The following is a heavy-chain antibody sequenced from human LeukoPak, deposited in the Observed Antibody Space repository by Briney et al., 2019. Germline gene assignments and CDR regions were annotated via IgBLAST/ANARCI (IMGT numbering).Heavy chain of an antibody. CDR1: GVSISSSSYY. CDR3: ASRYHDSSGYYYDVY. Sequence: SETLSLTCTVSGVSISSSSYYWGWIRQPPGKGLEWIGSIFYSGSTYYNPSLESRVTISVDTSKNQFSLKLTSVSAADTAVYYCASRYHDSSGYYYDVYWGQGTLVTVSS. V-gene: IGHV4-39*07. J-gene: IGHJ4*02. CDR2: IFYSGST. D-gene: IGHD3-22*01.